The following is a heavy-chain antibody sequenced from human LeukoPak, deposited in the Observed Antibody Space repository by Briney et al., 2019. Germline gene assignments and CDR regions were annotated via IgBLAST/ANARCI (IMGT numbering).Heavy chain of an antibody. D-gene: IGHD2-21*02. CDR2: IDNDGNGI. V-gene: IGHV3-74*01. CDR1: GFMFSGYW. J-gene: IGHJ4*02. Sequence: GGSLRLSCAASGFMFSGYWMHWVRQGPEKGLELVSRIDNDGNGIIYADSVKGRFTTSRDNAKNTLYLQMNSLRAEDTALYYCAKDISGGDAYWGQGTLVTVSS. CDR3: AKDISGGDAY.